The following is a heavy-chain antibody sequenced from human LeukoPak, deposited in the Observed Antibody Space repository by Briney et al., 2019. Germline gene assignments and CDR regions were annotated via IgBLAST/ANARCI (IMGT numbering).Heavy chain of an antibody. CDR1: GYNFPSYG. Sequence: ASVEASRTASGYNFPSYGIRSVPQAPGQGLEWMGWISGYNGNTKYAQNLQGRVTMTTDTSTTTAYMELRSLRSDDAAVYYCARGDNSGSSAVDYWGQGTLVTVSS. CDR3: ARGDNSGSSAVDY. D-gene: IGHD4-23*01. V-gene: IGHV1-18*01. CDR2: ISGYNGNT. J-gene: IGHJ4*02.